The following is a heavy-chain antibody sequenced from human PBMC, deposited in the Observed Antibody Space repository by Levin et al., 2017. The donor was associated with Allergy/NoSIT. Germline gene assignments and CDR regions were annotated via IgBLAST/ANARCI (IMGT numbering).Heavy chain of an antibody. J-gene: IGHJ4*02. CDR3: ARHVGMTTVTKFDY. CDR1: GGSISSSSYY. D-gene: IGHD4-17*01. CDR2: IYYSGST. V-gene: IGHV4-39*01. Sequence: SETLSLTCTVSGGSISSSSYYWGWIRQPPGKGLEWIGSIYYSGSTYYNPSLKSRVTISVDTSKNQFSLKLSSVTAADTAVYYCARHVGMTTVTKFDYWGQGTLVTVSS.